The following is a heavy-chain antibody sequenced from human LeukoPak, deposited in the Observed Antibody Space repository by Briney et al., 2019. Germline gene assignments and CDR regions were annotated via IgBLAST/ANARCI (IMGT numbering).Heavy chain of an antibody. CDR1: GFTFSDYY. J-gene: IGHJ5*02. CDR3: ARAAYYNVRTAGRFDP. D-gene: IGHD3-10*01. CDR2: ISSSGSTI. Sequence: GGSLRLSCAASGFTFSDYYMSWIRQAPGKGLEWVSYISSSGSTIYYADSVKGRFTISRDNAKNSLYLQMNSLRAEDTAVYYCARAAYYNVRTAGRFDPWGQGTLVTVSS. V-gene: IGHV3-11*01.